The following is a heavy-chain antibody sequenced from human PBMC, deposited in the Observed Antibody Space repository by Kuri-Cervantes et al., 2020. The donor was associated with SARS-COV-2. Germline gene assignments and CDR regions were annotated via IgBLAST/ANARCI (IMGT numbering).Heavy chain of an antibody. CDR1: GFSFSSYA. Sequence: GGSLRLSCSASGFSFSSYAMHWVRQPPGKGLEYVSAISSNGGSTYYADSVKGRFTISRDNSKSTLYLQMNSLRAEDTAVYYCAKDAGYSSSWYVGGSIWFDPWGQGTLVTVSS. V-gene: IGHV3-64D*08. CDR2: ISSNGGST. J-gene: IGHJ5*02. D-gene: IGHD6-13*01. CDR3: AKDAGYSSSWYVGGSIWFDP.